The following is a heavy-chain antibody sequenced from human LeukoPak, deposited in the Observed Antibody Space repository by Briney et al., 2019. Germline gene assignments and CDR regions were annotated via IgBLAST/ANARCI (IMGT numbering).Heavy chain of an antibody. D-gene: IGHD5-18*01. Sequence: SETLSLTCTVSGGSISSYYWSWIRLPPGGGLEWIGYIYYTGATYYNPSLKSRVTISLDTSKNQFSLKLSSVTAADAAVYYCARAGYSYGTGYYFDCWGQGALVTVSS. V-gene: IGHV4-59*01. CDR2: IYYTGAT. CDR1: GGSISSYY. J-gene: IGHJ4*02. CDR3: ARAGYSYGTGYYFDC.